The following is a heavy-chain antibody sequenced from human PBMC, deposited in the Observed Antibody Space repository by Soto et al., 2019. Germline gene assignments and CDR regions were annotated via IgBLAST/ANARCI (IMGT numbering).Heavy chain of an antibody. Sequence: SETLSLTCTVSGGFISSGGYYWSWIRQHPGKGLEWIGYIDYSGSTNYNPSLKSRVTISVDTSKNQFSLKLSSVTAADTAVYYCARVVYGGSYAFDIWGQGTMVTVSS. CDR3: ARVVYGGSYAFDI. CDR1: GGFISSGGYY. J-gene: IGHJ3*02. V-gene: IGHV4-61*08. D-gene: IGHD1-26*01. CDR2: IDYSGST.